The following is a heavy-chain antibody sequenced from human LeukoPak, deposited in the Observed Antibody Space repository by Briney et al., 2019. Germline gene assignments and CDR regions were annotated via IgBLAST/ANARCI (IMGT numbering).Heavy chain of an antibody. CDR3: AKDSFGVGRDK. Sequence: SETLSLTCTVSGDSRIDNNFYWGWTRQSLQKGLEWIGSIYYNGKSLYNPSLKSRVTISVDASKNQISLRLTSVTAADTAVYYCAKDSFGVGRDKWGRGILVTVSS. V-gene: IGHV4-39*07. CDR1: GDSRIDNNFY. J-gene: IGHJ4*02. CDR2: IYYNGKS. D-gene: IGHD3-3*01.